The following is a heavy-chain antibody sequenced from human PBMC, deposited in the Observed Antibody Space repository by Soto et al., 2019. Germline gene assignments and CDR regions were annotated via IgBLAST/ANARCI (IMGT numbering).Heavy chain of an antibody. V-gene: IGHV3-74*01. CDR3: AKSNWFDP. J-gene: IGHJ5*02. CDR2: IDSDGSST. CDR1: GFTFSDYW. Sequence: EVQLVESGGGLVQPGGSLRLSCAASGFTFSDYWMNWVRQAPGKGLVWVSRIDSDGSSTSYADSVKGRFTISRDNTKNTQYLQMKSLRAEDKAVYYCAKSNWFDPWGQGTLVTVSS.